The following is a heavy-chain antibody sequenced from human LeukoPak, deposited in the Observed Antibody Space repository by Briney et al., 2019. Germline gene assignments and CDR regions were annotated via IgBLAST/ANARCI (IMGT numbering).Heavy chain of an antibody. D-gene: IGHD3-10*01. Sequence: ASETLSLTCTVSGGSISNYYWSWIRQPPGKGLECIGYIHYTGSTNYNPSLKSRVTISVETSKNQFSLKLKSVTAADTAVYYCARGGYYGSGNDFRFDPWGQGALVTVSS. CDR3: ARGGYYGSGNDFRFDP. V-gene: IGHV4-59*01. CDR2: IHYTGST. J-gene: IGHJ5*02. CDR1: GGSISNYY.